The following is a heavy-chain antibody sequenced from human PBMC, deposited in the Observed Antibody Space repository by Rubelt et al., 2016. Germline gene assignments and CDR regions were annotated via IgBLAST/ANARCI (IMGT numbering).Heavy chain of an antibody. J-gene: IGHJ6*02. CDR1: GFTFSSYS. CDR2: ISSSTI. V-gene: IGHV3-48*01. Sequence: EVQLVESGGGLVKPGGSLRLSCAASGFTFSSYSMNWVRQAPGKGLEWVSYISSSTIYYADSLKGRFTISRDNAKNSLYLQMNSLRAEDTAVYYCARGDFWSGADVWGQGTTVTVSS. D-gene: IGHD3-3*01. CDR3: ARGDFWSGADV.